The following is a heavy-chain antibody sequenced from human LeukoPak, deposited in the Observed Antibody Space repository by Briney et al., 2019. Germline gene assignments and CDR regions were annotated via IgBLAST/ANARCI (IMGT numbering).Heavy chain of an antibody. D-gene: IGHD2-2*01. CDR3: ASLPYCSSTSCYDRRDSYYFDY. Sequence: SVKVSCKASGGTFSSYAISWVRQAPGQGLEWMGGIIPIFGTANYAQKFQGRVTITADESTSTAYMELSSLRSEDTAVYYRASLPYCSSTSCYDRRDSYYFDYWGQGTLVTVSS. CDR1: GGTFSSYA. CDR2: IIPIFGTA. V-gene: IGHV1-69*01. J-gene: IGHJ4*02.